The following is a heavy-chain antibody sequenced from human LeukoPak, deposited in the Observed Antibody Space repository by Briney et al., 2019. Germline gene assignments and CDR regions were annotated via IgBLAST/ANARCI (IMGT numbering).Heavy chain of an antibody. CDR3: AKEVSDYVTYYYMDV. CDR2: ISYDGSNK. Sequence: GGSLRLSCAASGFTFSSYGMHWVRQAPGKGLEWVAVISYDGSNKYYADSVKGRFTISRDNSKNTLYLQMNSLTTEDTAVYYCAKEVSDYVTYYYMDVWGKGTTVTVSS. J-gene: IGHJ6*03. CDR1: GFTFSSYG. V-gene: IGHV3-30*18. D-gene: IGHD4-17*01.